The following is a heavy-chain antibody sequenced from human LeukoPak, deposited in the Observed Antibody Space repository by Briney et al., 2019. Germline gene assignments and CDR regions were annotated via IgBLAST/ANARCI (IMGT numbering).Heavy chain of an antibody. J-gene: IGHJ4*02. CDR3: TTDWVGVEGATYDN. V-gene: IGHV3-30*02. D-gene: IGHD1-26*01. CDR1: GFTFSSYG. Sequence: GGSLRLSCAASGFTFSSYGMHWVRQAPGKGLEWVAFIRYDGSNKYYADSVKGRFTISRDNSKNTLYLQMNSLKTEDTAVYYCTTDWVGVEGATYDNGGQGTLVSVSS. CDR2: IRYDGSNK.